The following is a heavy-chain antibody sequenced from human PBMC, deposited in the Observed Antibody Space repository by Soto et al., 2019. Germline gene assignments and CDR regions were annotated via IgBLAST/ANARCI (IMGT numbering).Heavy chain of an antibody. CDR1: GATFSSST. D-gene: IGHD3-16*01. CDR3: APGALTFGGVLNA. Sequence: QVQLVQSGADVKKPGSSVKVSCKASGATFSSSTFTWVRQAPGQGLEWMGRIIPVFGITNSAQKFQGRLGSTADESTNTVFMDMSSLRSDDTAISYCAPGALTFGGVLNAWGQGTLVTVS. CDR2: IIPVFGIT. V-gene: IGHV1-69*02. J-gene: IGHJ4*02.